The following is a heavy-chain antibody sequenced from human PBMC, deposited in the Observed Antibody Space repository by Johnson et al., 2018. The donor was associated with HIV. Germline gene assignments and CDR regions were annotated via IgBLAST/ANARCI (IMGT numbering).Heavy chain of an antibody. CDR2: ISYDGSNK. CDR3: AKAFCPGCDAFEI. Sequence: QVQLVESGGGVVQPGRSQRLSCVASGFTFSNYDMDWVRQAPGKGLEWVVSISYDGSNKYYADSVKGRFTISRDNSNNTLDLQMNSLGTEDTGVYYCAKAFCPGCDAFEIWGQGTLVTVSS. D-gene: IGHD3-3*02. CDR1: GFTFSNYD. J-gene: IGHJ3*02. V-gene: IGHV3-30*18.